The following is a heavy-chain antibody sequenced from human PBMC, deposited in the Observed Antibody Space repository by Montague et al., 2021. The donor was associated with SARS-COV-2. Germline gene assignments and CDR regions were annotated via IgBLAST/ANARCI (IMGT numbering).Heavy chain of an antibody. CDR1: GGSISHYY. Sequence: SXTLSLTCAVSGGSISHYYWSWIRQPPGKGLEWIGYIYSSGGTNYNPSLKSRVTLSLDAAKNHFSLRLSSVTAADTAVYYCARRTDILTGYYDYWGQGTLVTVSS. J-gene: IGHJ4*02. V-gene: IGHV4-59*01. CDR3: ARRTDILTGYYDY. D-gene: IGHD3-9*01. CDR2: IYSSGGT.